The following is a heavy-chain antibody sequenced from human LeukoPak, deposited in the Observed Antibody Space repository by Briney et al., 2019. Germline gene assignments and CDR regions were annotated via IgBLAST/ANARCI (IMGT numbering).Heavy chain of an antibody. D-gene: IGHD3-10*01. V-gene: IGHV3-30*18. Sequence: GGSLRLSCAASGFTFSLYGMHWVRQAPGKGLEWVAVISNDGDYEYYTDSVKGRFTISRDNAKDTLYLQMDSLRRGDTAVYYCAKDGRGRTFFGDIEYWGQGTLVTVSS. CDR3: AKDGRGRTFFGDIEY. CDR2: ISNDGDYE. CDR1: GFTFSLYG. J-gene: IGHJ4*02.